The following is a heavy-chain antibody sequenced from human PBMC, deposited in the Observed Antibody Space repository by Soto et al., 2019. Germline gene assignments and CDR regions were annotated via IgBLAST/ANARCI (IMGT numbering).Heavy chain of an antibody. D-gene: IGHD6-19*01. CDR1: VFTFSSFG. CDR2: ILYDGSNK. Sequence: GSLRLSCAASVFTFSSFGMHWVRQAPGKGLEWVAVILYDGSNKYYADSVKGRFTISRDNSKNTLYLQMNSLRAEDTAVFYCAKPTVPFGRSVVAGPFDNWGQGTLVTVSS. CDR3: AKPTVPFGRSVVAGPFDN. V-gene: IGHV3-30*18. J-gene: IGHJ4*02.